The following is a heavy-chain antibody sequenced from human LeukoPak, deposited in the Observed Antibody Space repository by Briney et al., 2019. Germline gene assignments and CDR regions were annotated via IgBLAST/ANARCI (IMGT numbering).Heavy chain of an antibody. J-gene: IGHJ6*03. CDR3: ARSPYDFWSGYYYYYYMDV. D-gene: IGHD3-3*01. CDR1: GYTFTSYD. V-gene: IGHV1-8*03. Sequence: ASVKVSCKSSGYTFTSYDINWVRQATGQGLEWMGCMNPNSGNTGYAKKFQGRVTITRNTSISTAYMELSRLRSEDKAVYYCARSPYDFWSGYYYYYYMDVWGKGTTVTVSS. CDR2: MNPNSGNT.